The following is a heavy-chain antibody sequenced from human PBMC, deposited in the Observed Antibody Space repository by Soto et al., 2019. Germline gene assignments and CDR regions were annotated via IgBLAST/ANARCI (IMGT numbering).Heavy chain of an antibody. Sequence: QVQLQESGPGLVKPSETLSLTCTVSGGSISSYYWSWIRQPPGKGLEWIGYIYYSGSTNYNPSLKSRVTISVDTSKNQFSLKLSSVTAADTAVYYWARDGSSGSYPGAFDIWGQGTMSPSLQ. CDR1: GGSISSYY. J-gene: IGHJ3*02. V-gene: IGHV4-59*01. CDR3: ARDGSSGSYPGAFDI. CDR2: IYYSGST. D-gene: IGHD1-26*01.